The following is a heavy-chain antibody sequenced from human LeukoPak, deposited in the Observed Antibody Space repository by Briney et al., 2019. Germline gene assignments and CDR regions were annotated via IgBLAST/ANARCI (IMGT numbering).Heavy chain of an antibody. Sequence: GGSLRLSCAASGFTFSSYGMHWVRQAPGKGLEWVAFTWYDGSNKDYADSVKGRFTISRDNSKNTLYLQMNSLRAEDTAIYYCAKTSAAGTSYYYYYMDVWGTGTTVTISS. D-gene: IGHD6-13*01. J-gene: IGHJ6*03. CDR2: TWYDGSNK. CDR1: GFTFSSYG. CDR3: AKTSAAGTSYYYYYMDV. V-gene: IGHV3-30*02.